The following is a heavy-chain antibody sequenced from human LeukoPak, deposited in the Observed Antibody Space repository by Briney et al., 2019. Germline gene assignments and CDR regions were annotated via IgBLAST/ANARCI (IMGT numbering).Heavy chain of an antibody. CDR2: IYYTGGT. CDR3: ARGRGSLYSYRGYYFDY. Sequence: PSETLSLTCTVSGDSISTSNSYWGWIRQPPGEGLEWIGSIYYTGGTYYNTSLKSRVTISVDTSKNQFSLKLSSVTAADTAVYYCARGRGSLYSYRGYYFDYWGQGTLVTGSS. D-gene: IGHD5-18*01. CDR1: GDSISTSNSY. V-gene: IGHV4-39*01. J-gene: IGHJ4*02.